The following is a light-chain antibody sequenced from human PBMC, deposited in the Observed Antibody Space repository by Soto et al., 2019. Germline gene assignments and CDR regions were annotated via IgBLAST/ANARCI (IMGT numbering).Light chain of an antibody. Sequence: ELLLTQSPGTLSVYPGERSTLSFRASQSVSNNYVAWYKQKNGQVPRILIYDESNRATGIPARFSGSGYGKDLTLNISSIEHEDCAVDYGQQRSKWQITFGQGTRVEIK. CDR3: QQRSKWQIT. CDR1: QSVSNNY. J-gene: IGKJ5*01. CDR2: DES. V-gene: IGKV3D-20*02.